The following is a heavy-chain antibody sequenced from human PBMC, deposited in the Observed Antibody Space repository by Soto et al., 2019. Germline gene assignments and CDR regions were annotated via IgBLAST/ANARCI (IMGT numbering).Heavy chain of an antibody. V-gene: IGHV1-69*13. CDR2: IIPIFGTA. CDR3: ARGALRYSSSWSIDY. D-gene: IGHD6-13*01. J-gene: IGHJ4*02. CDR1: GGTFSSYA. Sequence: SVKVSCKASGGTFSSYAISWVRQAPGQGLEWMGGIIPIFGTANYAQKFQGRVTITADESTSTAYMELSSLRSEDTAVYYCARGALRYSSSWSIDYWGQGTLVTVSS.